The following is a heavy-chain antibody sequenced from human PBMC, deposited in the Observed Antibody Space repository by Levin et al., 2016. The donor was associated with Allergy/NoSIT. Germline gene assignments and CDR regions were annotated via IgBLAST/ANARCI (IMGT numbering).Heavy chain of an antibody. CDR1: GGSISSYY. CDR2: IYYSGST. CDR3: ARGPIADL. D-gene: IGHD6-13*01. V-gene: IGHV4-59*01. Sequence: SETLSLTCTVSGGSISSYYWSWIRQPPGKGLEWIGYIYYSGSTNYNPSLKSRVTISVDTSKNQFSLKLSSVTAADTAVYYCARGPIADLWGRGTLVTVSS. J-gene: IGHJ2*01.